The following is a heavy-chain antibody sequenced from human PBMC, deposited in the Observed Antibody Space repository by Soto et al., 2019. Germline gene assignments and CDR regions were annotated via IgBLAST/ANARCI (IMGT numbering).Heavy chain of an antibody. Sequence: QLQLQESGPGLVKPSETLSLTCTVSGGSISSSTYYWGWIRQPPGKGLEWIGSIYYSGSTYYNPSLKSRVTISVDTSKNQFSLKLSSVTAGDTAVYYCAIILPTMTSFDDWGQGTLVTVSS. CDR1: GGSISSSTYY. CDR2: IYYSGST. J-gene: IGHJ4*02. D-gene: IGHD1-1*01. CDR3: AIILPTMTSFDD. V-gene: IGHV4-39*01.